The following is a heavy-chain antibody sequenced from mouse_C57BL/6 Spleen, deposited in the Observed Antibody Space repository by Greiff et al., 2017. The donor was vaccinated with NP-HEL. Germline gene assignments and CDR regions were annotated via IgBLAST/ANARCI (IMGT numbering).Heavy chain of an antibody. CDR3: ARRDRDY. J-gene: IGHJ2*01. Sequence: VQLKESGGDLVKPGGSLKLSCAASGFTFSSYGMSWVRQTPDKRLEWVATISSGGSYTYYPDSVKGRFTISRDNAKNTLYLQMSSLKSEDTAMYYCARRDRDYWGQGTTLTVSS. D-gene: IGHD3-3*01. CDR2: ISSGGSYT. V-gene: IGHV5-6*01. CDR1: GFTFSSYG.